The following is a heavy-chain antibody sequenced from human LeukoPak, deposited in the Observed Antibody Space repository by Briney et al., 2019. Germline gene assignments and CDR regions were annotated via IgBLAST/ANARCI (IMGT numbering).Heavy chain of an antibody. V-gene: IGHV4-39*07. J-gene: IGHJ3*02. CDR3: ARDQRDGYNYAFDI. CDR2: IYYSGST. Sequence: SETLSLTCTVSGGSISSSSYYWGWIRQPPGKGLEWIGSIYYSGSTCYNPSLESRVTISVDKSNNQFSLNLNSVTAADTAVYYCARDQRDGYNYAFDIWGQGTMVTVSS. D-gene: IGHD5-24*01. CDR1: GGSISSSSYY.